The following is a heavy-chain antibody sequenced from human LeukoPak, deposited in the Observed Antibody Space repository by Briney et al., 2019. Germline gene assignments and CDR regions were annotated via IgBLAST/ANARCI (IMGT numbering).Heavy chain of an antibody. V-gene: IGHV1-18*01. CDR2: ISAYNGNT. CDR1: GYTFTSYG. CDR3: ARDFWDGSGSD. J-gene: IGHJ4*02. D-gene: IGHD3-10*01. Sequence: VTVSCKASGYTFTSYGISWVRQAPAQGLEWMGWISAYNGNTNCAQKLQDRVTMTTDTSTSTAYMELRSLRSDDTAVYYCARDFWDGSGSDWGQGTLVTVSS.